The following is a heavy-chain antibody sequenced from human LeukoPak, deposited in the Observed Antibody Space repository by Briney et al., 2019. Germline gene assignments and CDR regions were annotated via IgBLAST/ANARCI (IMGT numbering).Heavy chain of an antibody. V-gene: IGHV4-31*03. CDR3: AREGEDIVDV. CDR1: GGSISSGGYY. Sequence: SETLSLTCTVSGGSISSGGYYWSWIRQHPGKGLEWIGYIYYSGSTYYNPSLKSRVTISVDTSKNQYSLKLSSVTAADTAVYYCAREGEDIVDVWGKGTTVTVSS. J-gene: IGHJ6*04. D-gene: IGHD2-15*01. CDR2: IYYSGST.